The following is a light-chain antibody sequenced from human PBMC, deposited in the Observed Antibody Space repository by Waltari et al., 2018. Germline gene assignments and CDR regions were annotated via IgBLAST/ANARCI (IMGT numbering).Light chain of an antibody. CDR1: EMAKKH. Sequence: SYELTQSSSVSVSPGQTARNTCSEDEMAKKHGRWFQQKPGQAPVVVIYKDSERPSGIPERFSGYSSGSTVTLTISGAQVEDEADYYCYSAADNNLVFGGGTKLTVL. CDR3: YSAADNNLV. V-gene: IGLV3-27*01. CDR2: KDS. J-gene: IGLJ3*02.